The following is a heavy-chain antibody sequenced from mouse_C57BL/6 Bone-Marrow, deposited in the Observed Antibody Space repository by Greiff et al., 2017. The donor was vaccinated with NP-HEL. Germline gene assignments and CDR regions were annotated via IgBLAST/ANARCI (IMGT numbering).Heavy chain of an antibody. CDR1: GYTFTSYW. Sequence: QVQLQQPGAELVKPGASVKLSCKASGYTFTSYWMQWVKQRPGQGLEWIGEIDPSDSYTNYNQKFKGKATLTVETSSSTAYMQLSSLTSEDSAVYYCARREGGLGWLRPLWYVDVWGTGTTVTVSS. CDR2: IDPSDSYT. CDR3: ARREGGLGWLRPLWYVDV. V-gene: IGHV1-50*01. J-gene: IGHJ1*03. D-gene: IGHD2-2*01.